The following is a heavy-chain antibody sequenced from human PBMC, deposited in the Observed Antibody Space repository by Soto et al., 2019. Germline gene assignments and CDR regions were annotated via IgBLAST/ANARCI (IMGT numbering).Heavy chain of an antibody. CDR1: GGSISSGDYY. V-gene: IGHV4-30-4*01. CDR3: AREVVVVAATVVDNYLDY. Sequence: SETVSLTCAVSGGSISSGDYYWSWIRQPPGKGLEWIGYIYYSGSTYYNPSLKSRVTISVDTSKNQFSLKLSSVTAADTAVYYCAREVVVVAATVVDNYLDYWGQVTLFIVTS. CDR2: IYYSGST. J-gene: IGHJ4*02. D-gene: IGHD2-15*01.